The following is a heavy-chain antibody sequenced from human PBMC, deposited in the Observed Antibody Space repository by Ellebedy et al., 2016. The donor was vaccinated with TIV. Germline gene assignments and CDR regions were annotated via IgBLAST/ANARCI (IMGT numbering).Heavy chain of an antibody. J-gene: IGHJ5*02. CDR1: GGSFSGYY. CDR3: ARGFSAAVAGINWFDP. Sequence: SETLSLXXAVYGGSFSGYYWSWIRQPPGKGLEWIGEINHSGSTNYNPSLKSRVTISVDTSKNQFSLKLSSVTAADTAVYYCARGFSAAVAGINWFDPWGQGTLVTVSS. CDR2: INHSGST. D-gene: IGHD6-19*01. V-gene: IGHV4-34*01.